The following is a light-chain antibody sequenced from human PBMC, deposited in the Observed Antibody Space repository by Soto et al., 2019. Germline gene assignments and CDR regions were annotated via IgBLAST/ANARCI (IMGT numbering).Light chain of an antibody. V-gene: IGKV3-20*01. CDR1: QSVSSY. Sequence: EIVLKQSPATLSLCPGERATLSCRASQSVSSYLAWYQQKPGQAPRLLIYDASNRATGIPDRFSGSGSGTDFTLTISRLEPEDFAVYYCQQYGSSRWTFGQGTKVAIK. CDR3: QQYGSSRWT. CDR2: DAS. J-gene: IGKJ1*01.